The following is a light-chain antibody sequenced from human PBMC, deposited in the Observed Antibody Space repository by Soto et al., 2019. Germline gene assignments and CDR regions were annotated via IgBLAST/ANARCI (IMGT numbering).Light chain of an antibody. Sequence: EIVMTQSPATLSVSPGERATPSCRASQSVSSNLAWYQHKPGQAPRLLIYGVSNRATGIPDRFSGSGSGTHFTLTISRLEPEDFAVYYCQQYARSPRTFGQGTKVDIK. CDR3: QQYARSPRT. CDR2: GVS. V-gene: IGKV3-20*01. J-gene: IGKJ1*01. CDR1: QSVSSN.